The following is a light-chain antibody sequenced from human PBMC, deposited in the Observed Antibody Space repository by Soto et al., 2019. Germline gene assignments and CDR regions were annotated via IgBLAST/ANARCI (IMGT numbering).Light chain of an antibody. J-gene: IGKJ1*01. Sequence: DIVLTHSPCSLAVSLVDSSSINCKSSHNVVYSSDNKNYLTWYQQRAGQPPKLLIYWASTRESGVPDRFSGSGSGTDFTLTITSLQAEDVAVYYCQQYCSSPPTFGQGTKVDI. V-gene: IGKV4-1*01. CDR3: QQYCSSPPT. CDR2: WAS. CDR1: HNVVYSSDNKNY.